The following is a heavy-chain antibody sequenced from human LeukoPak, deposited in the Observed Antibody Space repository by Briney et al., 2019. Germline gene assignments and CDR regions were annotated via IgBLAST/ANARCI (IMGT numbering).Heavy chain of an antibody. CDR2: ITPIFGTA. J-gene: IGHJ4*02. Sequence: GASVKVSCKASGGTFSSYAISWVRQAPGQGLEWMGRITPIFGTANYAQKFQGRVTITTDESTSTAYMELSSLRSEDTAVYYCAGSAQALVSHPLFYWGQGTLVTVSS. D-gene: IGHD3-16*01. CDR1: GGTFSSYA. CDR3: AGSAQALVSHPLFY. V-gene: IGHV1-69*05.